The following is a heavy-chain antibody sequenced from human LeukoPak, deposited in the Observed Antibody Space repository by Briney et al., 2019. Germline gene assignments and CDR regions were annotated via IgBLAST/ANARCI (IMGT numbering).Heavy chain of an antibody. Sequence: SQTLSLACTVSGGSISSGDYYWSWIRQPPGKGLEWIGYIYYSGSTYYNPSLKSRVTISVDTSKNQFSLKLSSVTAADTAVYYCARGDETMTFDYWGQGTLVTVSS. J-gene: IGHJ4*02. CDR3: ARGDETMTFDY. V-gene: IGHV4-30-4*01. CDR2: IYYSGST. CDR1: GGSISSGDYY.